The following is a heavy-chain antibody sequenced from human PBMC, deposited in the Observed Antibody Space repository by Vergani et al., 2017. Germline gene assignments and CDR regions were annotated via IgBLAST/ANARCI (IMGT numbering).Heavy chain of an antibody. D-gene: IGHD3-3*01. CDR1: GGSISSSNW. CDR3: ARSTYDFWSGYSSSYYMDV. J-gene: IGHJ6*03. Sequence: QVQLQESGPGLVKPSGTLSLTCAVSGGSISSSNWWSWVRQPPGKGLEWIGEIYHSGSTNYNPSLKSRVTISVDKSKRQFSLKLSSVTAADTAVYYCARSTYDFWSGYSSSYYMDVWGKGTTVTVSS. CDR2: IYHSGST. V-gene: IGHV4-4*02.